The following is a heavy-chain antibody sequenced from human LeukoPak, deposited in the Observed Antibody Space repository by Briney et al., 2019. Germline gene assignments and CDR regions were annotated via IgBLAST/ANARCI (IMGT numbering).Heavy chain of an antibody. V-gene: IGHV3-21*01. J-gene: IGHJ4*02. CDR2: ISGSGTYI. CDR3: ARDLAYCGGDCGH. Sequence: GGSLRLSCAASGFTFSSNSMNWIRQAPGKGLEWVSSISGSGTYIYYADSVKGRFTISRDNAKNSVHLQMNSLRAEDTAVYYCARDLAYCGGDCGHWGQGTLVTVSP. CDR1: GFTFSSNS. D-gene: IGHD2-21*01.